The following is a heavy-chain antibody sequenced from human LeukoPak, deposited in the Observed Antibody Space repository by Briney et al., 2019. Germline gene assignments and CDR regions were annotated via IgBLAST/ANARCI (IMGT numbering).Heavy chain of an antibody. CDR3: TTDLGITMVRGVIA. CDR1: GFTFSNSW. V-gene: IGHV3-15*01. J-gene: IGHJ5*02. D-gene: IGHD3-10*01. Sequence: PGGSLRLSCAASGFTFSNSWMTWVRQAPGKGLEWVGRIKSKADGWTTDYATPVKGRFTISRNDSKNTLYLQMNSLKTADSAVYYCTTDLGITMVRGVIAWGQGTLVTVSS. CDR2: IKSKADGWTT.